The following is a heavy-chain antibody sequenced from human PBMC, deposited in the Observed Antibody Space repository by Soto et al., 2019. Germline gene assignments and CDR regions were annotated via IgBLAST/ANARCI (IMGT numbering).Heavy chain of an antibody. V-gene: IGHV4-39*01. D-gene: IGHD5-18*01. CDR2: IYYSGST. CDR3: ARTLYSYGYDY. CDR1: VGSSSSSSYY. Sequence: SETLSLTCTVSVGSSSSSSYYWFWIRQPPGKGLEWIGSIYYSGSTYYNPSLKSRVTISVDTSKNQFSLKLSSVTAADTAVYYCARTLYSYGYDYWGQGTLVTVSS. J-gene: IGHJ4*02.